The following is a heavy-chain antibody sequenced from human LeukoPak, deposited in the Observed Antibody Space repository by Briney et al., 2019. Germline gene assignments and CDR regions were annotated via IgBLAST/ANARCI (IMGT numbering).Heavy chain of an antibody. CDR2: IKQDGSEK. D-gene: IGHD3-3*01. V-gene: IGHV3-7*01. Sequence: PGGSLRLSCAAPGFTFSTYWMSRVRQAPGKGLEWVANIKQDGSEKYYVDSLKGRFTISRDNAQNSLYLQMNSLRAEDTAVYYCAREEWFFDYWGQGTLVTVSS. CDR1: GFTFSTYW. J-gene: IGHJ4*02. CDR3: AREEWFFDY.